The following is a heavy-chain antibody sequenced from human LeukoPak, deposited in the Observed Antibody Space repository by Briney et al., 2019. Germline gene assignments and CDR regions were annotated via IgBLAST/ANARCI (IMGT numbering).Heavy chain of an antibody. D-gene: IGHD3-3*01. CDR2: MNPNSGNT. CDR1: GYTFTSYD. Sequence: GASVKVSCKASGYTFTSYDINWVRQATAQGLEWMGWMNPNSGNTGYAQKFQGRVTITRNTSISTAYMELSSLRSEDTAVYYCARDSGITIFGVPLDYWGQGTLVTVSS. V-gene: IGHV1-8*03. J-gene: IGHJ4*02. CDR3: ARDSGITIFGVPLDY.